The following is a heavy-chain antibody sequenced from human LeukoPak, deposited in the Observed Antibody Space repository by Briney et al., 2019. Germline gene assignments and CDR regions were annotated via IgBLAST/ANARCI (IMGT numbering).Heavy chain of an antibody. CDR1: GDSFKNYY. D-gene: IGHD6-19*01. Sequence: SETLSLTCAVYGDSFKNYYWTWIRQSPEKGLEWIGEINHGGLTSYNPSLKSRVTISVDTSKNQFSLKLSSVTAADTAVYYCARHLPRHSSGWYRRTNWFDPWGQGTLVTVSS. J-gene: IGHJ5*02. V-gene: IGHV4-34*01. CDR2: INHGGLT. CDR3: ARHLPRHSSGWYRRTNWFDP.